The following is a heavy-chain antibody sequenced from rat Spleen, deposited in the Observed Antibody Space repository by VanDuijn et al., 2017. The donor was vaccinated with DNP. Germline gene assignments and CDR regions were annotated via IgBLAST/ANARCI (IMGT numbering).Heavy chain of an antibody. Sequence: EVQLVESGGGLVQPGRSLKLSCAASGFTFSNYGMHWIRQAPTKGLEWVASISPSGGSTYYRDSVKGRFTISRDNAKSTVYLQMSSLRSEDTATYYCASWAPIAPLSTSNYWGQGVMVTVSS. D-gene: IGHD1-2*01. J-gene: IGHJ2*01. CDR1: GFTFSNYG. CDR3: ASWAPIAPLSTSNY. V-gene: IGHV5-19*01. CDR2: ISPSGGST.